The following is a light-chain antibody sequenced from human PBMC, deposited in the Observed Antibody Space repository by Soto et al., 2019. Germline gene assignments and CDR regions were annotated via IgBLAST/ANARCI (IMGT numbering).Light chain of an antibody. CDR3: SSYTTSNTRQIV. Sequence: QSVLTQPASVSGSPGQSITISCTGTSSDVGGYNYVSWYQQHPGKAPEFMIYDVSNRPSGVSNRFSGSKSGNTASLTISGLQAEDEADYYCSSYTTSNTRQIVFGTGTKLTVL. J-gene: IGLJ1*01. V-gene: IGLV2-14*01. CDR1: SSDVGGYNY. CDR2: DVS.